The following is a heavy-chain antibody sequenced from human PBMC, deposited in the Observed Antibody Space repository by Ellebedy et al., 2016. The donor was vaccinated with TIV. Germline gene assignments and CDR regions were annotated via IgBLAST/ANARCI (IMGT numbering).Heavy chain of an antibody. V-gene: IGHV3-48*03. J-gene: IGHJ6*02. CDR2: ISSSGSTI. CDR3: ARWLQSSRYYYYYGMDV. CDR1: GFTFSSYK. Sequence: GESLKISCAASGFTFSSYKMNWVRQAPGKGLEWVSYISSSGSTIYYADSVKGRFTISRDNAKNSLYLQMNSLRAEDTAVYYCARWLQSSRYYYYYGMDVWGQGTTVTVSS. D-gene: IGHD5-24*01.